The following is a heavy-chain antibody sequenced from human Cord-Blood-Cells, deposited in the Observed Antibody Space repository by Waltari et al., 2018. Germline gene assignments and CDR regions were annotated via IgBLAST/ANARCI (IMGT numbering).Heavy chain of an antibody. D-gene: IGHD6-6*01. V-gene: IGHV1-24*01. J-gene: IGHJ4*02. CDR2: IDPEECET. Sequence: QVQLVQSGAAVKKPGASVKVSCKVSGYTLTELSMHWVRQAPGKGLEWMGGIDPEECETSYERKYQGRVTMTEDTSTDTAYMELSSLRSEDTAVYYCATGRRPVAARPDYWGQGTLVTVSS. CDR1: GYTLTELS. CDR3: ATGRRPVAARPDY.